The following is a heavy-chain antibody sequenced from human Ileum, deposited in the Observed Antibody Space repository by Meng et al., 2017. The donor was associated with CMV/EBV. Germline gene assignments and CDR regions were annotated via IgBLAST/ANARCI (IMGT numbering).Heavy chain of an antibody. CDR2: IYISGRT. V-gene: IGHV4-4*07. CDR3: ARGRATAFQSLDQDYFDY. D-gene: IGHD5-12*01. CDR1: RGSSRGYC. J-gene: IGHJ4*02. Sequence: QGPLQASRPGLVKPFETLSLTCSVPRGSSRGYCWSWIRQPAGKGLEWIGRIYISGRTNYNPSLKSRVTMSVDTSKNQFSLNLSSVTAADTAVYYCARGRATAFQSLDQDYFDYWGQGTLVTVSS.